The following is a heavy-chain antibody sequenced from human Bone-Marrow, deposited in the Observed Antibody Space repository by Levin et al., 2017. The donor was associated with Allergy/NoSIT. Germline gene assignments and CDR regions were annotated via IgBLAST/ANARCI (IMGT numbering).Heavy chain of an antibody. D-gene: IGHD2-15*01. V-gene: IGHV1-18*01. J-gene: IGHJ6*02. CDR1: DNSFSNNG. CDR3: ARLLLRRFYYNTMDV. Sequence: GESLKISCKASDNSFSNNGIGWVRQAPGRGFEWMGWISADSGGTDYAQNFQGRVTMTTERSTRTAYMELRSLRSDDTAVYYCARLLLRRFYYNTMDVWGQGTTVTVSS. CDR2: ISADSGGT.